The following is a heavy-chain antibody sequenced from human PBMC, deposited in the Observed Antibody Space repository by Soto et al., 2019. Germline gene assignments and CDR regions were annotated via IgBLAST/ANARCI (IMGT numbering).Heavy chain of an antibody. Sequence: VQLVESGGGLVQPGGSLRLSCAASGFTFSSYSMNWVRQAPGKGLEWVSYISSSSSTIYYADSVKGRFTISRDNAKNSLYLQMNSLRDEDTAVYYCASNYDFWSGYIMGEDSYYYYGMDVWGQGTTVTVSS. CDR3: ASNYDFWSGYIMGEDSYYYYGMDV. CDR2: ISSSSSTI. V-gene: IGHV3-48*02. D-gene: IGHD3-3*01. CDR1: GFTFSSYS. J-gene: IGHJ6*02.